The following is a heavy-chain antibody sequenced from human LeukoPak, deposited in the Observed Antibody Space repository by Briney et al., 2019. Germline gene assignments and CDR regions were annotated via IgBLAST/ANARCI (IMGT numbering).Heavy chain of an antibody. CDR2: ISSSGSTI. Sequence: TGGSLRLSCAASGFTFSDYYMSWIRQAPGKGLEWVSYISSSGSTIYYADSVKGRFTISRDNAKNSLYLQMNSLRAEDTAVYYCARDLKDKLVTYYYYYMDVWGKGTTVTVSS. D-gene: IGHD6-13*01. J-gene: IGHJ6*03. V-gene: IGHV3-11*04. CDR3: ARDLKDKLVTYYYYYMDV. CDR1: GFTFSDYY.